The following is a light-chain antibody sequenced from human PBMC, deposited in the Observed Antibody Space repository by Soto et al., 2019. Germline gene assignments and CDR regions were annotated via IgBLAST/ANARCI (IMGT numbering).Light chain of an antibody. J-gene: IGKJ1*01. CDR1: QSVSSN. CDR3: QQYNNWPQT. Sequence: EIVMTQSPATLSVSPGERATLSCRASQSVSSNVAWYQQKPGQAPRLLIYGASTRATGIPARFSGSGSVTEFTLTISSLQSEAFAVYYCQQYNNWPQTFGQGTKVEIK. V-gene: IGKV3-15*01. CDR2: GAS.